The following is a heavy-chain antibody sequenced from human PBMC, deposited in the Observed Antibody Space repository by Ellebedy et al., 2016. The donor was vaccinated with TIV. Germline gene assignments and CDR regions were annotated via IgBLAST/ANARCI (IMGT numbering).Heavy chain of an antibody. J-gene: IGHJ6*02. CDR1: GYSLTELS. Sequence: AASVKVSCKLSGYSLTELSIHWVRQAPGKGLEWMGGFDPEDKEPVYAQRFQGRVTMTQDTSTDTAYMDISSLTSDDTAVYYCATEATPWFAELSFYVPPLMDVWGQGTPLTVSS. CDR2: FDPEDKEP. CDR3: ATEATPWFAELSFYVPPLMDV. V-gene: IGHV1-24*01. D-gene: IGHD3-10*01.